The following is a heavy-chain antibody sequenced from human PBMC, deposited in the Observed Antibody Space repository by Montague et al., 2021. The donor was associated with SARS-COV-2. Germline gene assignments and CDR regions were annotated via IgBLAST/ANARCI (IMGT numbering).Heavy chain of an antibody. Sequence: SETLSLTCTVSGGSLNKHYWSWIRKAPGKELEWLGNIFYKGNTNXNVXLWGRVSMSLDTPQNQFSLRLTSLTAADTAVYYCARSIGSSGARDNWGQGILVTVS. CDR1: GGSLNKHY. CDR2: IFYKGNT. V-gene: IGHV4-59*11. D-gene: IGHD3-22*01. J-gene: IGHJ4*02. CDR3: ARSIGSSGARDN.